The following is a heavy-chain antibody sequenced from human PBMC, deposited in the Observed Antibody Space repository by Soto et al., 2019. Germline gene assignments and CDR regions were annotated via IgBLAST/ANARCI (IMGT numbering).Heavy chain of an antibody. CDR1: GGTFSSYA. D-gene: IGHD2-2*01. CDR3: ASGDQLLLTSPSYFDY. V-gene: IGHV1-69*13. J-gene: IGHJ4*02. CDR2: IIPIFGTA. Sequence: SVKVSCKASGGTFSSYAISWVRQAPGQGLEWMGGIIPIFGTANYAQKFQGRVTITADESTSTAYMELSSLRSEDTAVYYCASGDQLLLTSPSYFDYWGQGTLVTVS.